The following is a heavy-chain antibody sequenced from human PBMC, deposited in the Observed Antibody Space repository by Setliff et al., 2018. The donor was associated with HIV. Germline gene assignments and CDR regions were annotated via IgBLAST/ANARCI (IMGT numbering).Heavy chain of an antibody. V-gene: IGHV1-69*13. J-gene: IGHJ5*02. CDR1: GGTFSSYA. D-gene: IGHD1-20*01. CDR2: IIPIFGTA. Sequence: SVKVSCKASGGTFSSYAISWVRQAPGQGLEWMGGIIPIFGTANYAQKFQGRVTITADESTSTAYMELSSLRSEDTAVYYCVRPASYNPGSRFDPWGQGTLVTVSS. CDR3: VRPASYNPGSRFDP.